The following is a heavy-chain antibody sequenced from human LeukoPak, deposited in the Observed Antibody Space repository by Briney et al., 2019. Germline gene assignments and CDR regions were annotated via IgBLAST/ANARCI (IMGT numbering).Heavy chain of an antibody. Sequence: SQTLSLTCTVSGGSISSGGYYWSWIRQHPGKGLEWIGCIYYSGSTYYNPSLKSRVTISVDTSKNQFSLKLSSVTAADTAVYYCAGGSSLGSFDYWGQGTLVTVSS. CDR2: IYYSGST. J-gene: IGHJ4*02. CDR1: GGSISSGGYY. D-gene: IGHD7-27*01. V-gene: IGHV4-31*03. CDR3: AGGSSLGSFDY.